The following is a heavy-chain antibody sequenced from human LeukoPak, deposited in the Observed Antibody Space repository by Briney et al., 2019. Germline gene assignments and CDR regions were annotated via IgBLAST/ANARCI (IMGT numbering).Heavy chain of an antibody. V-gene: IGHV4-30-2*01. D-gene: IGHD3-10*01. J-gene: IGHJ4*02. Sequence: SETLSLTCAVSGGSISSGGYSWSWIRQPPGKGLEWIGYIYHSGSTYYNPSLKSRVTVSVDRSKNQFSLKLSSVTAADTAVYYCARSMVRGVIDYWGQGTLVTVSS. CDR3: ARSMVRGVIDY. CDR1: GGSISSGGYS. CDR2: IYHSGST.